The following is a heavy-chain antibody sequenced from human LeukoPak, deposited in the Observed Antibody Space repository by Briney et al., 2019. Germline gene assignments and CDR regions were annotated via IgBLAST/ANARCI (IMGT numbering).Heavy chain of an antibody. D-gene: IGHD6-13*01. J-gene: IGHJ3*02. V-gene: IGHV3-9*01. CDR1: GFIFDDYA. CDR2: ISWNSAAI. Sequence: GGSLRLSCAASGFIFDDYAMHWLRQVPGKGLEWVSGISWNSAAIGYADSVRGRFIISRDNAKNSLYLQMNSLRFEDTALYYCAKRARRGIGADGDGFDIWGQGTMVTVSS. CDR3: AKRARRGIGADGDGFDI.